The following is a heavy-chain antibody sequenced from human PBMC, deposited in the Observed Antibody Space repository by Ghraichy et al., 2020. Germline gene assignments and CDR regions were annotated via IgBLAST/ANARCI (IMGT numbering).Heavy chain of an antibody. D-gene: IGHD3-22*01. V-gene: IGHV3-15*01. CDR3: TTDSYYYDSSGYLRVG. J-gene: IGHJ4*02. CDR2: IKSKTDGGTT. CDR1: GFTFSNAW. Sequence: GSLRLSCAASGFTFSNAWMSWVRQAPGKGLEWVGRIKSKTDGGTTDYAAPVKGRFTISRDDSKNTLYLQMNSLKTEDTAVYYCTTDSYYYDSSGYLRVGWGQGTLVTVSS.